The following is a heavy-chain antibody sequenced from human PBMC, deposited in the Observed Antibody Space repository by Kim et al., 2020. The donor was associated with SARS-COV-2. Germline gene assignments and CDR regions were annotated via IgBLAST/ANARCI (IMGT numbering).Heavy chain of an antibody. V-gene: IGHV3-33*01. Sequence: GGSLILSCAASGFTFSSYGMHWVRQAPGKGLEWVAVIWYDGSNKYYADSVKGRFTISRDNSKNTLYLQMNSLRAEDTAVYYCARDWGTSPDDAFDIWGQGTMVTVSS. CDR3: ARDWGTSPDDAFDI. CDR1: GFTFSSYG. J-gene: IGHJ3*02. D-gene: IGHD3-16*01. CDR2: IWYDGSNK.